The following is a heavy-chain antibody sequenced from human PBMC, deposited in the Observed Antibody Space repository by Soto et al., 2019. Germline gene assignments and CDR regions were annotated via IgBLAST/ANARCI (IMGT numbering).Heavy chain of an antibody. Sequence: QVQLVQSGAEVKKRGASVKVSCTASGYTFTHYAIHWVRHAPGHRLEWMGFINAGSGNTKYSQTFQGRLTFTKDTSASTAYMDLSSLRSEDTAIYYCARGLAADGAWGQGTLVTVSS. D-gene: IGHD6-13*01. V-gene: IGHV1-3*01. J-gene: IGHJ5*02. CDR3: ARGLAADGA. CDR1: GYTFTHYA. CDR2: INAGSGNT.